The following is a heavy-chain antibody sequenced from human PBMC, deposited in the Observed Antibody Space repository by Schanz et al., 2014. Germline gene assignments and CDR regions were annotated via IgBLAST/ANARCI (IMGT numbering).Heavy chain of an antibody. D-gene: IGHD3-10*01. Sequence: EVQLLESGGGLVQPGGSLRLSCAASGFNFNNFAMTWVRQAPGKGLEWVIVISGSGGSTYYADSVKGRFTISRDNSKNTLYLQMNSLRPEDTAVYYCAKGRFGELSAFDIWGQGTMVTVSS. V-gene: IGHV3-23*01. CDR3: AKGRFGELSAFDI. J-gene: IGHJ3*02. CDR2: ISGSGGST. CDR1: GFNFNNFA.